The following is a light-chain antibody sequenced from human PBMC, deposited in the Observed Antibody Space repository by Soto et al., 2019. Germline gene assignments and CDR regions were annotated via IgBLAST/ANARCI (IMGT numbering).Light chain of an antibody. CDR2: KAS. V-gene: IGKV1-5*03. CDR1: QTISSW. Sequence: DIQMTQSPSTLSGSVGDRVTITCRASQTISSWLAWYQQKPEKAPKLLIYKASTLNTGEPSRFSGSGSGTEFTLTISSLQPDDFATYYCHHYNSYSEAFGQGTKVELK. J-gene: IGKJ1*01. CDR3: HHYNSYSEA.